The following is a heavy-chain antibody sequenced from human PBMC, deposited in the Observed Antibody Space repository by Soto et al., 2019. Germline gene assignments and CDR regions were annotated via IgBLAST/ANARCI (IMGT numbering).Heavy chain of an antibody. Sequence: SETLSLTCTVSGGSISSSSYYWGWIRQPPGKGLEWIGSIYYSGSTYYNPSLKSRVTISVDTSKNQFSLKLSSVTAADTAVYYCARLVHFWSQGGFWFDPWGQGTLVTVSS. D-gene: IGHD3-3*01. V-gene: IGHV4-39*01. CDR1: GGSISSSSYY. CDR2: IYYSGST. J-gene: IGHJ5*02. CDR3: ARLVHFWSQGGFWFDP.